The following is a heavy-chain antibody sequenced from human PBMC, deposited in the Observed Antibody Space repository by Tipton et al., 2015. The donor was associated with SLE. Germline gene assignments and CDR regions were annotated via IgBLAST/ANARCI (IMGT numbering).Heavy chain of an antibody. J-gene: IGHJ1*01. V-gene: IGHV3-30*02. CDR1: GFTFSSYG. Sequence: SLRLSCAASGFTFSSYGMHWVRQAPGKGLEWVAFIRYDGSNKYYADSVKGRFTISRDNSKNTLYLQMNSLRAEDTAVYYCAKDRGRDSSGPAEYFQHWGQGTLVTVSS. CDR2: IRYDGSNK. D-gene: IGHD6-19*01. CDR3: AKDRGRDSSGPAEYFQH.